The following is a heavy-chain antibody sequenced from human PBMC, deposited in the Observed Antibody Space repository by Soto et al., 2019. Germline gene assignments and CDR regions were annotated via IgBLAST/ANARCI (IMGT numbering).Heavy chain of an antibody. CDR2: IYYSGST. D-gene: IGHD6-19*01. CDR3: ARGIAVAGTGLDY. J-gene: IGHJ4*02. CDR1: GGSISSGDYY. Sequence: SETLSLTCTVSGGSISSGDYYWSWIRQPPGKGLEWIGYIYYSGSTYYNPSLKSRVTISVDTSKNQFSLKLSSVTAADTAVYYCARGIAVAGTGLDYWGQGTLVTVSS. V-gene: IGHV4-30-4*01.